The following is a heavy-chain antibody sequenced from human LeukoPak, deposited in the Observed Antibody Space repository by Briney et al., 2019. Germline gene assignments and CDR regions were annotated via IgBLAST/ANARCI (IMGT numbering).Heavy chain of an antibody. CDR3: ARDLGKDYYGSGSFDY. V-gene: IGHV1-69*13. D-gene: IGHD3-10*01. J-gene: IGHJ4*02. Sequence: ASVKVSCKASGGTFSSYAISWVRQAPGQGLEWMGGIIPIFGTVNYAQKFQGRVTITADESTSTAYMELSSLRSEDTAVNYCARDLGKDYYGSGSFDYWGQGTLVTVSS. CDR1: GGTFSSYA. CDR2: IIPIFGTV.